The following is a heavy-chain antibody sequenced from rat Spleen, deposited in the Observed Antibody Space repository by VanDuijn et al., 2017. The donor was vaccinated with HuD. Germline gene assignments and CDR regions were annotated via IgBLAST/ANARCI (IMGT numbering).Heavy chain of an antibody. CDR3: TTDTFYDGTYYPGGFDY. D-gene: IGHD1-12*02. CDR1: GFTFSNYG. V-gene: IGHV5-27*01. Sequence: EVQLVESGGGLVQPGNSLKLSCVPSGFTFSNYGMAWVRQAPTKGLEWVASIRTGGDNTYYRDSVKGRFTISRDNAKSTLYLQLDSLRSEDTATYYCTTDTFYDGTYYPGGFDYWGQGVMVTVSS. CDR2: IRTGGDNT. J-gene: IGHJ2*01.